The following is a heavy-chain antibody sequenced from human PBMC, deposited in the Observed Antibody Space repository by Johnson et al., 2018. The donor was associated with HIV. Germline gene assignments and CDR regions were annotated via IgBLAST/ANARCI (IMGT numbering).Heavy chain of an antibody. Sequence: VQLVESGGGVVQPGRSLRLSCAASGFTFSSYAMSWVRQAPGKGLEWVSAISGSGGSTYYADSVKGRFTISRDNAKNMVYLQMNSLRAEDTAVYYCARDFVPSWVDAFNVWGQGTTVTVSS. CDR1: GFTFSSYA. V-gene: IGHV3-23*04. D-gene: IGHD6-6*01. CDR3: ARDFVPSWVDAFNV. CDR2: ISGSGGST. J-gene: IGHJ3*01.